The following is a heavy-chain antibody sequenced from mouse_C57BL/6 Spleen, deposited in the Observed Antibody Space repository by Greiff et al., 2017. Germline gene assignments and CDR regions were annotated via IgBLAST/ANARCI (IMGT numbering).Heavy chain of an antibody. J-gene: IGHJ2*01. V-gene: IGHV2-3*01. Sequence: VKVVESGPGLVAPSQSLSITCTVSGFSLTSSGVSWVRQPPGKGLEWLGVIWGDGNTNYHSALISRLSISKDNSKSQVFLKLNDLQTDDTATYYFAKHLGPYYFDYWGQGTTLTVSS. CDR3: AKHLGPYYFDY. CDR2: IWGDGNT. CDR1: GFSLTSSG. D-gene: IGHD4-1*01.